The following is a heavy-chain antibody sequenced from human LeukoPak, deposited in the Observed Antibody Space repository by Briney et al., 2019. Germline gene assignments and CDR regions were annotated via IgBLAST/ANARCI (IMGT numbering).Heavy chain of an antibody. V-gene: IGHV3-49*04. D-gene: IGHD3-22*01. CDR2: IRSKAYGGTT. CDR1: GFTFGDYA. Sequence: QSGGSLRLSCTASGFTFGDYAMSWVRQAPGKGLEWVGFIRSKAYGGTTEYAASVKGRFTISRDDSKSIAYLQMNSLKTEDTAVYYCTREKEHSSGYIYAPWSPENWFDPWGQGTLVTVSS. J-gene: IGHJ5*02. CDR3: TREKEHSSGYIYAPWSPENWFDP.